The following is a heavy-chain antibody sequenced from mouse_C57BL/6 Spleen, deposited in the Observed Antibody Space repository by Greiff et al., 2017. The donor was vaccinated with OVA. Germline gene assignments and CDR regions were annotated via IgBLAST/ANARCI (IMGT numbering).Heavy chain of an antibody. D-gene: IGHD3-3*01. Sequence: QVQLKESGPELVKPGASVKISCKASGYAFSSSWMNWVKQRPGKGLEWIGRIYPGDGDTNYNGKFKGKATLTADKSSSTAYMQLSSLTSEDSAVYFCARGDLDYWGQGTTLTVSS. V-gene: IGHV1-82*01. CDR2: IYPGDGDT. J-gene: IGHJ2*01. CDR3: ARGDLDY. CDR1: GYAFSSSW.